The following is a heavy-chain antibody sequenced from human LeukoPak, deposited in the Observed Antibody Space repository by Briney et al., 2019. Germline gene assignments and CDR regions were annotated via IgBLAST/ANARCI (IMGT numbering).Heavy chain of an antibody. Sequence: ASVKVSCKASGFTFTSSAMQWVRQARGQRLEWIGWIVVGSGNTNYAQKFQERVTITRDMSTSTAYMELSSLRSEDTAVYYCAAVYSSGWYVGDAFDIWGQGTMVTVSS. D-gene: IGHD6-19*01. J-gene: IGHJ3*02. CDR1: GFTFTSSA. CDR3: AAVYSSGWYVGDAFDI. V-gene: IGHV1-58*02. CDR2: IVVGSGNT.